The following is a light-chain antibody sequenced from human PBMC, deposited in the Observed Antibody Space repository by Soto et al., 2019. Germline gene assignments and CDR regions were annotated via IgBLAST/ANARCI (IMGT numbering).Light chain of an antibody. CDR2: ANN. J-gene: IGLJ3*02. CDR1: SSNIGSNT. CDR3: AGWDGSLNGGV. V-gene: IGLV1-44*01. Sequence: QSVLTQPPSASGTPGQRVTISCSGSSSNIGSNTVNWYQQLPGTAPKLLIYANNQRPSGVPDRFSGSKSGTSASLAISGLQSEDEADYYCAGWDGSLNGGVFGGGTKVTVL.